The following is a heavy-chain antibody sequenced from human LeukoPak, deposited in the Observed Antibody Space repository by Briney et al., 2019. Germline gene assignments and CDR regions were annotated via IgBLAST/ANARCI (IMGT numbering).Heavy chain of an antibody. V-gene: IGHV3-23*01. Sequence: GGSLRLSCAASGFTFSSYALSWVRQAPGKGLEWVSAISGSGGSTYYADSVNGRFTIPRDNSKNTLYLQMDSLRAEDTAVYYCAKDRRVVVPAAIWYFDYWGQGTLVTVSS. J-gene: IGHJ4*02. CDR1: GFTFSSYA. D-gene: IGHD2-2*01. CDR3: AKDRRVVVPAAIWYFDY. CDR2: ISGSGGST.